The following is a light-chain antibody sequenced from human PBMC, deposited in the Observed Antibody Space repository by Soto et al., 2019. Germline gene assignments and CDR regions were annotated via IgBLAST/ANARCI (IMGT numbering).Light chain of an antibody. CDR3: VQALQSPPWT. V-gene: IGKV2-28*01. Sequence: DIVVTQSPLTLPVTPGETASISCRSSQSLLHSNGYNYLDWYLQKPGQSPQLLIDLGSNRASGVPDRFSGSGSGTDFTLKISRVEAEDVGVYYCVQALQSPPWTFGQGTKVDIK. CDR1: QSLLHSNGYNY. CDR2: LGS. J-gene: IGKJ1*01.